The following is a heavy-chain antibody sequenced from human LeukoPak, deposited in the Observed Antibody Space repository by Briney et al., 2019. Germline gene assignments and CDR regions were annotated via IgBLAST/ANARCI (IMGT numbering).Heavy chain of an antibody. J-gene: IGHJ6*03. CDR3: ARSGSERLPGTHYYYFYMDV. Sequence: PGGSLRLSCAASGFTFSGYGMHWVRQAPGKGLEWVAFIRYDGSNKYYADSVKGRFTISRDNSKNTLYLQMSSLRAEDTAVYYCARSGSERLPGTHYYYFYMDVWGKGTTVTVSS. CDR1: GFTFSGYG. CDR2: IRYDGSNK. D-gene: IGHD3-3*01. V-gene: IGHV3-30*02.